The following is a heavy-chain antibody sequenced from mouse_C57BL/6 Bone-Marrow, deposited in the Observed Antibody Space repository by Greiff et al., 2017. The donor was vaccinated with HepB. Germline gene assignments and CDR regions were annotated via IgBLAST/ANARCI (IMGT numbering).Heavy chain of an antibody. CDR1: GYTFTSYW. Sequence: QVQLQQPGAELVKPGASVKMSCKASGYTFTSYWITWVKQRPGQGLEWIGDIYPGSGSTNYNEKFKSKATLTVDTSSSTAYMQLSSLTSEDSAVYYCARYEDGNYCFAYWGQGTLVTVSA. CDR2: IYPGSGST. J-gene: IGHJ3*01. CDR3: ARYEDGNYCFAY. D-gene: IGHD2-1*01. V-gene: IGHV1-55*01.